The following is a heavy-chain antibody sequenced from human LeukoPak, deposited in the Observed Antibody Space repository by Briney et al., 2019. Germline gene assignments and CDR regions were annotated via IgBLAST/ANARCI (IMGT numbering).Heavy chain of an antibody. J-gene: IGHJ5*02. CDR2: INPSGGST. CDR1: GYTLTRYY. D-gene: IGHD5-18*01. Sequence: ASVKVSCKASGYTLTRYYMHGVRQAPGQGLEWMGIINPSGGSTSYAQKFQGRVTMTRDTSTSTVYMELSSVRSEDTAVYYGARVRFRLWLRGCRDWFDPWGQGTLVTVSS. CDR3: ARVRFRLWLRGCRDWFDP. V-gene: IGHV1-46*01.